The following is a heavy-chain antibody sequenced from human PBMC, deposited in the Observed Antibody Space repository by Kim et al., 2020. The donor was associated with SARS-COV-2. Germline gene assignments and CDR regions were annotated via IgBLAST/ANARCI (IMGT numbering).Heavy chain of an antibody. V-gene: IGHV3-21*01. CDR1: GFTFSSYS. D-gene: IGHD3-9*01. CDR2: ISSSSSYI. Sequence: GGSLRLSCAASGFTFSSYSMNWVRQAPGKGLEWVSSISSSSSYIYYADSVKGRFTISRDNAKNSLYLQMNSLRAEDTAVYYCARDRGYDILTGYYNGPGYWGQGTLVTVAS. J-gene: IGHJ4*02. CDR3: ARDRGYDILTGYYNGPGY.